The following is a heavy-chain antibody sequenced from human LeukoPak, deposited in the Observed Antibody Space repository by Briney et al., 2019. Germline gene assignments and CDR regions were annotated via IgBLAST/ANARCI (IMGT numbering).Heavy chain of an antibody. V-gene: IGHV4-38-2*02. D-gene: IGHD4-23*01. CDR1: GYSISSGYY. CDR3: LYGGNSGYWVY. CDR2: IYHSGST. J-gene: IGHJ4*02. Sequence: SETLSLTCNVSGYSISSGYYWGWIRQPTGKGLEWIGSIYHSGSTNYNPSLKSRVTLSLDKSKNQFSLNLYSVTAADTAVYYCLYGGNSGYWVYRGQGTLVTVSS.